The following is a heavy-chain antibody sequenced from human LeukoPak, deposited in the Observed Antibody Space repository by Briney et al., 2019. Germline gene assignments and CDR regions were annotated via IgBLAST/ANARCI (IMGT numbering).Heavy chain of an antibody. D-gene: IGHD2-15*01. CDR3: ARVPAVVEVFDY. CDR2: ISAYNGNT. J-gene: IGHJ4*02. Sequence: APVKVSCKASGYTFTSYGISWVRQAPGQGLEWMGWISAYNGNTNYAQKLQGRVTMTTDTSTSTAYMELRSLRSDDTAVYYCARVPAVVEVFDYWGQGTLVTVSS. CDR1: GYTFTSYG. V-gene: IGHV1-18*01.